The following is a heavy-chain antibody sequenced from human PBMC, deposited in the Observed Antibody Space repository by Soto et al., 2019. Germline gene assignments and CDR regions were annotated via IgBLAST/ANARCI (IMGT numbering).Heavy chain of an antibody. Sequence: GGSLRLSCAASGFTVSSNYMSWVRQAPGKGPEWVSVICSGGSTYYADSVKGRFTISRDNSKNTLYLQMNSLRAEDTAVYYCARDIGSGYYDYWGQGTLVTVSS. CDR1: GFTVSSNY. CDR2: ICSGGST. V-gene: IGHV3-53*01. J-gene: IGHJ4*02. CDR3: ARDIGSGYYDY. D-gene: IGHD2-15*01.